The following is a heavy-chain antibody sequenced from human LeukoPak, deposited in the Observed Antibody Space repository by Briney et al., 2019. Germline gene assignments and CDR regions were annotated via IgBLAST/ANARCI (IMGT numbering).Heavy chain of an antibody. CDR1: GYTFTGYY. D-gene: IGHD3-10*01. Sequence: ASVKVSCKASGYTFTGYYMHWVRQAPGQGLEWMGWINPNSGGTNYAQKFQGRVTMTRDTSISTAYMELSRLRSDDTAVYYCARGRLLWFGELFVPFDYWGQGTLVTVSS. CDR2: INPNSGGT. V-gene: IGHV1-2*02. J-gene: IGHJ4*02. CDR3: ARGRLLWFGELFVPFDY.